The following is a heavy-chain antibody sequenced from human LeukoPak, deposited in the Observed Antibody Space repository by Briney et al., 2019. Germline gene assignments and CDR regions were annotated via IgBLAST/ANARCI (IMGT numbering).Heavy chain of an antibody. Sequence: QPGGSLRLSCEASGFTIISYAMSWVRQAPGKGLEWVSAISGSGGSTYYADSVKGRFTISRDNSKNTLYLQMNSLRAEDTAVYYCAKSPWIQLLEPFDYWGQGTLVTVSS. CDR2: ISGSGGST. J-gene: IGHJ4*02. V-gene: IGHV3-23*01. CDR3: AKSPWIQLLEPFDY. D-gene: IGHD5-18*01. CDR1: GFTIISYA.